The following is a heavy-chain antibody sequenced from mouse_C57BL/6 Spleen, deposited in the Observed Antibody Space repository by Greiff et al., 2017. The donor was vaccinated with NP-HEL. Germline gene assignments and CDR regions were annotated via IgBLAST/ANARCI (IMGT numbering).Heavy chain of an antibody. Sequence: VQLQQPGAELVRPGSSVKLSCKASGYTFTSYWMHWVKQRPIQGLEWIGNIDPSDSETHYNQKFKDKATLTVDKSSSTAYMQLSSLTSEDSAVYYCATGGSNYWFAYWGQGTLVTVSA. D-gene: IGHD2-5*01. J-gene: IGHJ3*01. V-gene: IGHV1-52*01. CDR3: ATGGSNYWFAY. CDR1: GYTFTSYW. CDR2: IDPSDSET.